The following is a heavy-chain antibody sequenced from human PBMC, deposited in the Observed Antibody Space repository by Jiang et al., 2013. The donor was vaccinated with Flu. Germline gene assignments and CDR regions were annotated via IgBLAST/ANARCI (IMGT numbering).Heavy chain of an antibody. CDR3: ARAQKYSGFELPYFDS. CDR2: SMIWEH. CDR1: GGSISSSSYY. Sequence: PGLVKPSETLSLTCTVSGGSISSSSYYWGWIRQPPGRGWSGLGVSMIWEHLLQPSLKSRVTMSIDTSKKQFSLKLSSVTAADTAVYYCARAQKYSGFELPYFDSWGQGTLVTVSS. V-gene: IGHV4-39*07. J-gene: IGHJ4*02. D-gene: IGHD5-12*01.